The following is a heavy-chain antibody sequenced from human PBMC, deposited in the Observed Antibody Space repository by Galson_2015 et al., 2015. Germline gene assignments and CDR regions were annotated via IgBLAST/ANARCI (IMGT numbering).Heavy chain of an antibody. CDR2: VWYDGSNK. CDR1: GLTFGSYG. CDR3: ARDTRIIPLPDYFWSGSYLGGGVDV. D-gene: IGHD3-3*01. V-gene: IGHV3-33*01. Sequence: SMRIGCAAAGLTFGSYGMHWVRQAPGAGLEWVAVVWYDGSNKFYDDPGTGRFRITRHNSLNTLYLHMNSLSDADTAVYYCARDTRIIPLPDYFWSGSYLGGGVDVWGQGATVTVSS. J-gene: IGHJ6*02.